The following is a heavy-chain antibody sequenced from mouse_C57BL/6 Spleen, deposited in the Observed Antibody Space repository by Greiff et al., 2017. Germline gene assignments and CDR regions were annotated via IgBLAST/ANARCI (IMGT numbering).Heavy chain of an antibody. Sequence: QVQLKQPGAELVRPGSSVKLSCKASGYTFTSYWLPWVKPRPIQGLEWIGNIDPSDSETHYTQKFKDKATLTVDKSSSTAYMQLSSLTSEDSAVYYCARGGVVAKDFDVWGTGTTVTVSS. V-gene: IGHV1-52*01. D-gene: IGHD1-1*01. CDR1: GYTFTSYW. CDR2: IDPSDSET. J-gene: IGHJ1*03. CDR3: ARGGVVAKDFDV.